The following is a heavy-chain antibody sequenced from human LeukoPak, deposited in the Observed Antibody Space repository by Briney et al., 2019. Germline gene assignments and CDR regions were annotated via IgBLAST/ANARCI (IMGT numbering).Heavy chain of an antibody. CDR3: ARDATVVRGLIINLVEYFHH. J-gene: IGHJ1*01. Sequence: GASVKVSCKASGYTFTGYYMHWMRQAPGQGLEWMGWINPNSGVTSYAQKFQGRVTMTRDTSISTAYMELSRLRSDDTAVYYCARDATVVRGLIINLVEYFHHWGQGTLVTVSS. CDR2: INPNSGVT. D-gene: IGHD3-10*01. V-gene: IGHV1-2*02. CDR1: GYTFTGYY.